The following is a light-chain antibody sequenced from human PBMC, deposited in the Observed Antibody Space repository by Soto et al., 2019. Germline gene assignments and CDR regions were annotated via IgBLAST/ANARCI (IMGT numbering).Light chain of an antibody. CDR1: QSFLYRSNNKNY. CDR2: WAS. CDR3: QQDYNTPLA. V-gene: IGKV4-1*01. Sequence: IVMAQSPDALALSLGERATPNCKSSQSFLYRSNNKNYLAWYQQKPGQSPKLLIYWASTRESGVPDRFSGSGSGTDFTLTISSLQAEDVAVYYCQQDYNTPLAFGGGTKVDI. J-gene: IGKJ4*01.